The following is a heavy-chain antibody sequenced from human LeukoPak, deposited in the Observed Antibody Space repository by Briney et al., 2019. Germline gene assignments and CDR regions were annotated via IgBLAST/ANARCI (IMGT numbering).Heavy chain of an antibody. J-gene: IGHJ4*02. CDR1: GYTFTGYY. CDR2: INPNSGGT. V-gene: IGHV1-2*02. D-gene: IGHD3-10*01. Sequence: GASVKVSCKASGYTFTGYYMHWVRQAPGQGLEWMGWINPNSGGTNYAQKFQGRVTMTGDTSISTAYMELSRLRSEDTAVYYCARDLLGPDLDYYGSGSYFDYWGQGTLVTVSS. CDR3: ARDLLGPDLDYYGSGSYFDY.